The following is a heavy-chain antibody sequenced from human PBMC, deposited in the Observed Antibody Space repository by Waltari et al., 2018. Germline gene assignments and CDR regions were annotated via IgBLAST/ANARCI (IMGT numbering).Heavy chain of an antibody. CDR3: ARGRGGELRYNWFDP. CDR2: KNANSGNT. J-gene: IGHJ5*02. D-gene: IGHD1-26*01. CDR1: GYTFTSYD. V-gene: IGHV1-8*01. Sequence: QVQLVQSGAEVKKPGASVKVSCKASGYTFTSYDINWVRQATGQGLEWMGWKNANSGNTGYAKKCQGRVTLTSNTSISTAYMELSSRRSEDTAGYYCARGRGGELRYNWFDPWGQGTLVTVSS.